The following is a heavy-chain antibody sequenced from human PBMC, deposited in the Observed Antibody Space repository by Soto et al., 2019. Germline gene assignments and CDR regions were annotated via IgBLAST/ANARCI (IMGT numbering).Heavy chain of an antibody. CDR3: ARDWGPDYDYVWGSYRYAPYYFDY. Sequence: SETLSLTCTVSGGSTSSYYWSWIRQPAGKGLEWIGRIYTSGSTNYNPSLKSRVTMSVDTSKNQFSLKLSSVTAADTAVYYCARDWGPDYDYVWGSYRYAPYYFDYWGQGTLVTVSS. D-gene: IGHD3-16*02. J-gene: IGHJ4*02. CDR1: GGSTSSYY. CDR2: IYTSGST. V-gene: IGHV4-4*07.